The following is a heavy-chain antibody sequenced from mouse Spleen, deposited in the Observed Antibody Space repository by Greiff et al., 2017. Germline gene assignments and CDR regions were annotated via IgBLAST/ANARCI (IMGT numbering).Heavy chain of an antibody. CDR1: GYSITSGYY. Sequence: EVQLQESGPGLVKPSQSLSLTCSVTGYSITSGYYWNWIRQFPGNKLEWMGYISYDGSNNYNPSLKNRISITRDTSKNQFFLKLNSVTTEDTATYYCARGGYYGSSLFDYWGQGTLVTVSA. J-gene: IGHJ3*01. D-gene: IGHD1-1*01. CDR2: ISYDGSN. V-gene: IGHV3-6*01. CDR3: ARGGYYGSSLFDY.